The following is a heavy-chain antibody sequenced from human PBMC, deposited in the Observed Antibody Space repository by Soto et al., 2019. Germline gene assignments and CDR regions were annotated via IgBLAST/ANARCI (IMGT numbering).Heavy chain of an antibody. CDR1: GGSFSGYY. D-gene: IGHD2-2*01. CDR2: INHSGSS. Sequence: PSETLSLTCAVYGGSFSGYYWTWIRQPPGTGLEWIGEINHSGSSNYNPSLKSRVTISVDTSKNQFSLKLTSVTAADTAVYYCARDRKYQPLPEYWGQGTLVTVSS. V-gene: IGHV4-34*01. CDR3: ARDRKYQPLPEY. J-gene: IGHJ4*02.